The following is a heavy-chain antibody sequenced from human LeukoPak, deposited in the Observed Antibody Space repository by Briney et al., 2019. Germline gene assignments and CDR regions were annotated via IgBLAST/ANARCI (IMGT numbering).Heavy chain of an antibody. D-gene: IGHD6-13*01. J-gene: IGHJ4*02. CDR2: ISSSGATI. V-gene: IGHV3-11*04. CDR3: ARERQQLARSLDY. CDR1: GFTFSDYY. Sequence: GGSLRLSCAASGFTFSDYYVSWIRQAPGKGLEWVSYISSSGATIYYADSVKGRFTISRDNAKNSLYLQMNSLRAEDTAIYYCARERQQLARSLDYWGQGTLVTISS.